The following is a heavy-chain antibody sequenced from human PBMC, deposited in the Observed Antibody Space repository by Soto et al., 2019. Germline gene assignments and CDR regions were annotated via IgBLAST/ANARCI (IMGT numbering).Heavy chain of an antibody. D-gene: IGHD1-1*01. Sequence: GGSLRLSCAASGFSFSSHWMHWVRQAPGKGLVWVSRINRDGSTTDYADSVKGRFTISRDNAKSTLYLQLHGLTVEDTAVYYCARDLQLERRFSPLGGQGTLVTVSS. J-gene: IGHJ4*02. CDR1: GFSFSSHW. CDR2: INRDGSTT. V-gene: IGHV3-74*01. CDR3: ARDLQLERRFSPL.